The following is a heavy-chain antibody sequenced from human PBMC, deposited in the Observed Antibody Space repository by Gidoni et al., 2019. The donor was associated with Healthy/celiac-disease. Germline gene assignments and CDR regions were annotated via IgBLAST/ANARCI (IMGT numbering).Heavy chain of an antibody. CDR3: ARGPGNYDFWSGYHNWFDP. CDR2: INAGNGNT. J-gene: IGHJ5*02. CDR1: GYTFTSYA. D-gene: IGHD3-3*01. Sequence: QVQLVQSGAEVKKPGASVKASCKASGYTFTSYAMHWVRQAPGQRLEWIGWINAGNGNTKYSQKFQGRVTITRDTSASTAYMELSSLRSEDTAVYYCARGPGNYDFWSGYHNWFDPWGQGTLVTVSS. V-gene: IGHV1-3*01.